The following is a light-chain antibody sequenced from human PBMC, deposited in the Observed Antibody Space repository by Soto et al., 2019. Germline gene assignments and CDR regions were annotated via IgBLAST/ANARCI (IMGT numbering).Light chain of an antibody. J-gene: IGKJ5*01. CDR1: QDISVY. CDR3: QKFNTAPLT. Sequence: DIQMTQSPSSLSASVGDRVTITCRASQDISVYLAWYQQKSGKVPKLLIYSASTLKTGVPSGFSGSGSVTDFTLTISSLQTEDVATDYCQKFNTAPLTFGQRTRLEIK. CDR2: SAS. V-gene: IGKV1-27*01.